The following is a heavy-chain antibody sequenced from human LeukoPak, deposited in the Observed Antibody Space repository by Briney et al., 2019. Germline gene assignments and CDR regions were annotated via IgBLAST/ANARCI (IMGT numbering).Heavy chain of an antibody. CDR1: GFTFSSYS. D-gene: IGHD3-10*01. Sequence: GGSLRLSCAASGFTFSSYSMNWVRQAPGKGLEWVAVISYDGSNKYYADSVKGRFTISRDNSKNSLYLQMNSLRAEDTAVYYCASMVRGVIDYWGQGTLVTVSS. J-gene: IGHJ4*02. CDR2: ISYDGSNK. V-gene: IGHV3-30*03. CDR3: ASMVRGVIDY.